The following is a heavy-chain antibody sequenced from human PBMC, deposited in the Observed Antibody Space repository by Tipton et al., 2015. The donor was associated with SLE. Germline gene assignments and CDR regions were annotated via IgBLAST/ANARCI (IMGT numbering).Heavy chain of an antibody. D-gene: IGHD6-25*01. CDR1: GFTFSSYW. CDR2: INQDESEK. V-gene: IGHV3-7*01. Sequence: FLRLSCAASGFTFSSYWMSWVRQAPGKGLEWVANINQDESEKYYVDSVKGRFTISRDNAKNSVYLQMNSLRVEDTAVYYCARPVYMWGIAATGDYWGQGTLVTVSS. J-gene: IGHJ4*02. CDR3: ARPVYMWGIAATGDY.